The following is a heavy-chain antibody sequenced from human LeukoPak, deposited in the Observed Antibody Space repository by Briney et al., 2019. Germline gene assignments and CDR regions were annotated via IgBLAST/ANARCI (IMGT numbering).Heavy chain of an antibody. D-gene: IGHD3-3*01. CDR3: ARGGYYKTQLVDY. V-gene: IGHV1-69*04. Sequence: ASVKVSCKASGGTFSSYAINWVRQAPGQGLEWMGRIIPLLDIANYTQTFQGRVTIAADRSTSTAYMELNNLRSEDTAVYYCARGGYYKTQLVDYWGQGTLVTVSS. J-gene: IGHJ4*02. CDR1: GGTFSSYA. CDR2: IIPLLDIA.